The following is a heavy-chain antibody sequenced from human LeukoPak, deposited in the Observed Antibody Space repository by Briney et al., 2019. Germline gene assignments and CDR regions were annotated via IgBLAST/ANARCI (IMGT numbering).Heavy chain of an antibody. V-gene: IGHV4-31*03. CDR3: ARVPGNWFDP. CDR1: GGSISSGGYY. Sequence: SETLSITCTVSGGSISSGGYYWSWIRQHPGKGLEWIGYIYYSGSTYYNPSLKSRVTISVDTSKNQFSLKLSSVTAADTAVYYCARVPGNWFDPWGQGTLVTVSS. J-gene: IGHJ5*02. CDR2: IYYSGST.